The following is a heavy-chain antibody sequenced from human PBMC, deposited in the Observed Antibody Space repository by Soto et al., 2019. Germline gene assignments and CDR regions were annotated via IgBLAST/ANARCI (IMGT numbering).Heavy chain of an antibody. D-gene: IGHD2-8*01. V-gene: IGHV4-31*03. CDR1: GGSISSGGYY. CDR2: IYYSGST. CDR3: ARAATYCTNGVCYIPDYFDY. J-gene: IGHJ4*02. Sequence: QVQLQESGPGLVKPSQTLSLTCTVSGGSISSGGYYWSWIRQHPGKGLEWIGYIYYSGSTYYNPSLNSRVTISVDTSKNQFSLKLSSVTAADTAVYYCARAATYCTNGVCYIPDYFDYWGQGTLVTVSS.